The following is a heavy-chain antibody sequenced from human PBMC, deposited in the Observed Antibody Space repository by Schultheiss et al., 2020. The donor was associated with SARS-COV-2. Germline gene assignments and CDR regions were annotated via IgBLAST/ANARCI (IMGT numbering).Heavy chain of an antibody. V-gene: IGHV4-59*08. CDR1: GGSISSYY. D-gene: IGHD3-16*01. CDR3: ARHDDYVPFDY. Sequence: SETLSLTCTVSGGSISSYYWSWIRQPAGKGLEWIGRIYHSGSTNYNPSLKSRVTISVDTSKNQFSLKLSSVTAADTAVYYCARHDDYVPFDYWGQGTLVTVSS. CDR2: IYHSGST. J-gene: IGHJ4*02.